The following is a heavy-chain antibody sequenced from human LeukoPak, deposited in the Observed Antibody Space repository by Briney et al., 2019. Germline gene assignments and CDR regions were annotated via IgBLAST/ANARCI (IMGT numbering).Heavy chain of an antibody. CDR1: GYSFTSYW. D-gene: IGHD1-26*01. J-gene: IGHJ3*02. V-gene: IGHV1-18*04. Sequence: GGSLKISCKGSGYSFTSYWIGWVRQAPGQGLEWMGWISAYNGNTNYAQKLQGRVTMTTDTSTSTAYMELRSLRSDDTAVYYCARDRRATLGAFDIWGQGTMVTVSS. CDR2: ISAYNGNT. CDR3: ARDRRATLGAFDI.